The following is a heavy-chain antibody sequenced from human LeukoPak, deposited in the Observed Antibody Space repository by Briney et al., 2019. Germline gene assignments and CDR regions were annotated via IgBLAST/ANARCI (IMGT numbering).Heavy chain of an antibody. CDR2: ISPDGSDK. CDR3: SGRDSSRNPWAY. J-gene: IGHJ4*02. V-gene: IGHV3-7*01. D-gene: IGHD2-2*01. Sequence: GGSLRLSCAASGFTFSNFWMNWVRQAPGRGLEWVVNISPDGSDKFYVDSVKGRFTISRDNAKNSVYLQMNSLTTEDTAVYYCSGRDSSRNPWAYWGQGTLVSVSS. CDR1: GFTFSNFW.